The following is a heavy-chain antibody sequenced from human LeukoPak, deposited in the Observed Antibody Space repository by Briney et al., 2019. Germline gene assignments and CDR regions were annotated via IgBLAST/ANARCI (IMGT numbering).Heavy chain of an antibody. CDR3: AKDEDYGDYVLSY. CDR1: GFTFSDYG. J-gene: IGHJ4*02. Sequence: RPGRSLRLSCAASGFTFSDYGMHWVRQAPGKGLEWVAVISYDGSNKYSADSVKGRFTISRDNSKNTLYLQMNSLRAEDTAVYYCAKDEDYGDYVLSYWGQGTLVTVSS. CDR2: ISYDGSNK. D-gene: IGHD4-17*01. V-gene: IGHV3-30*18.